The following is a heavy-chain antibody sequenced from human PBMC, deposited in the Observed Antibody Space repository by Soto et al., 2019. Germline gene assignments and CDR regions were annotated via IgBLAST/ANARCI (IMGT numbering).Heavy chain of an antibody. CDR3: TRGPRVSSIGTGAY. CDR1: GFIFKMYY. J-gene: IGHJ4*02. D-gene: IGHD1-26*01. V-gene: IGHV3-74*01. Sequence: GGSLRLSCEASGFIFKMYYLHWVRQTPGKGPVWVARINDEGNNATYADSVKGRFTISRDNAKNTLYLQMDGLRVDDTGLYYCTRGPRVSSIGTGAYWGQGSPVTVSS. CDR2: INDEGNNA.